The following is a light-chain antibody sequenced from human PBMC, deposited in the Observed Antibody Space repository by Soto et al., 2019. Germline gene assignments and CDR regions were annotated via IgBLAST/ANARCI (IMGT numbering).Light chain of an antibody. CDR1: QNIATY. CDR2: DAS. V-gene: IGKV3-11*01. J-gene: IGKJ4*01. CDR3: QHRTYWAPLT. Sequence: EIVLTQSPATLSLSPGARATLSCRASQNIATYLAWYPHRPGQASRLLISDASNRAAGIPDRFRGSGSGPAFTPTNSSVGPEDFAIYYCQHRTYWAPLTFGRGTRVEVK.